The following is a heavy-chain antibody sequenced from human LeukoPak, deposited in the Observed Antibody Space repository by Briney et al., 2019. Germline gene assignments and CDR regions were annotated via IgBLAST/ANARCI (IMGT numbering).Heavy chain of an antibody. CDR3: AKNFGYYYDSSGYYFPPVDY. J-gene: IGHJ4*02. CDR1: TFTFSSYG. CDR2: ISYDGSNK. Sequence: GGSLRLSCAASTFTFSSYGMHWVRQAPGKGLEWVAVISYDGSNKYYADSVKDRFTISRDNSKNTLYLQMNSLRAEDTAVYYCAKNFGYYYDSSGYYFPPVDYWGQGTLVTVSS. D-gene: IGHD3-22*01. V-gene: IGHV3-30*18.